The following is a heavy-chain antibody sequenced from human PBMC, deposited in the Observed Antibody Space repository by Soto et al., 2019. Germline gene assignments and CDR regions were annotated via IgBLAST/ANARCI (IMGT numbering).Heavy chain of an antibody. CDR3: AKASGGMVRLLDY. V-gene: IGHV1-3*01. Sequence: ASVKVSCKASGYTFTSYAMHWVRQAPGQGLEWMGWINAGNGNTKYSQKFQGRFTVSRDNSKNTLYLEMNSLRAEDTAVYYCAKASGGMVRLLDYWGQGTLVTVS. J-gene: IGHJ4*02. CDR1: GYTFTSYA. CDR2: INAGNGNT. D-gene: IGHD3-16*01.